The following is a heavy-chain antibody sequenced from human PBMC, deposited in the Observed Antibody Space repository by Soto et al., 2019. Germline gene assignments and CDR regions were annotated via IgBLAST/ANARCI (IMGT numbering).Heavy chain of an antibody. J-gene: IGHJ6*02. V-gene: IGHV3-7*01. CDR3: ARGHFGMDV. CDR1: GFTLSSHW. Sequence: VGSLRLSCAGSGFTLSSHWMTWVRQAPEKGLEWVANINQDGSARHYVDSVKGRFTISRDNAKNSLYLELNSLRPDDTAVYYCARGHFGMDVWGQGTTVTVSS. CDR2: INQDGSAR.